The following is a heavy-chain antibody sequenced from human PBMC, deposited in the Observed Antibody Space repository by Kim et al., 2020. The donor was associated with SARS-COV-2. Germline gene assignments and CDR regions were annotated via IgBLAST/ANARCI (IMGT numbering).Heavy chain of an antibody. CDR1: GLTFGDYA. CDR2: IRSKAYGGTT. J-gene: IGHJ2*01. Sequence: GGSLRLSCTASGLTFGDYAMSWFRQAPGKGLEWVGFIRSKAYGGTTEYAASVKGRFTISRDDSKSIAYLQMNSLKTEDTAVYYCTRDRAWLTSTYWYFDLWGRGTLVTVSS. D-gene: IGHD3-22*01. V-gene: IGHV3-49*03. CDR3: TRDRAWLTSTYWYFDL.